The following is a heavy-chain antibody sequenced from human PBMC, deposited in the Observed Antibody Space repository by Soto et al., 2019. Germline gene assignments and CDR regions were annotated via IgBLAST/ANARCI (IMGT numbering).Heavy chain of an antibody. Sequence: ASVKVSCKASGGTFSSYTISWVRQAPGQGLEWMGRIIPILGIANYAQKFQGRVTITADKSTSTAYMELSGLRSEDTAVYYCARDNSSPYNRNDAYYYGMDVWGQGTTVTVSS. V-gene: IGHV1-69*04. D-gene: IGHD1-1*01. CDR1: GGTFSSYT. CDR2: IIPILGIA. J-gene: IGHJ6*02. CDR3: ARDNSSPYNRNDAYYYGMDV.